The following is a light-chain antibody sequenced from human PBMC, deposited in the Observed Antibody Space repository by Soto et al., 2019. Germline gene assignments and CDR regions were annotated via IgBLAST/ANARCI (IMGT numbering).Light chain of an antibody. Sequence: QSALTQPPSASGSPGQSVSISCTGTSSDVGGYNYVSWYQQHPGKAPKLMIYEVDKRPLGVPDRFSGSKSGNTASLTVSGLQAEDEADYYCSSYAGSNSFVFGGGTQLTVL. V-gene: IGLV2-8*01. J-gene: IGLJ2*01. CDR2: EVD. CDR1: SSDVGGYNY. CDR3: SSYAGSNSFV.